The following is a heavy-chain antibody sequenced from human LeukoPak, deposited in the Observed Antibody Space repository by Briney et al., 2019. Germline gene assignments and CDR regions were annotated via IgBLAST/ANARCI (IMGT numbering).Heavy chain of an antibody. D-gene: IGHD1-26*01. J-gene: IGHJ4*02. Sequence: PGGSLRLSCAASGFTFSSYGMNWVRQAPGKGLGWVAVIWYDGSNKYYADSVKGRFTISRDNSKNTLYMQMNSLRAEDTAVYYCARGEITSGSLDFWGQGTLVTVSS. CDR1: GFTFSSYG. CDR2: IWYDGSNK. V-gene: IGHV3-33*01. CDR3: ARGEITSGSLDF.